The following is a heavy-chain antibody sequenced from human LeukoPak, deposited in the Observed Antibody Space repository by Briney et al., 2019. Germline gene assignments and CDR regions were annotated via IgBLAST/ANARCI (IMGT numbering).Heavy chain of an antibody. CDR2: IYYSGST. D-gene: IGHD6-13*01. J-gene: IGHJ5*02. Sequence: SETLSLTCTVSGGSISSSSYYWGWIRQSPGKGLEWIGSIYYSGSTYYNLSLKSRVTISVDTSKNQFSLKLSSVTAADTAVYYCARLRFVGSNWYASSGVVNWFDPWGQGTLVTVSS. CDR3: ARLRFVGSNWYASSGVVNWFDP. CDR1: GGSISSSSYY. V-gene: IGHV4-39*01.